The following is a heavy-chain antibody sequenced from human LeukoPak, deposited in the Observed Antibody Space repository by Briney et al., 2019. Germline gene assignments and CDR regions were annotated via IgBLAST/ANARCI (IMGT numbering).Heavy chain of an antibody. D-gene: IGHD3-22*01. Sequence: GGSLRLSCAASGFTFSSYAMSWVRQAPGKGLEWVSAISGSGGSTYYADSVKGRFTISRDNAKNSLYLQMNSLRAEDTAVYYCAREVSWANYHDSSHYYYYYMDVWGKGTTVTVSS. V-gene: IGHV3-23*01. CDR1: GFTFSSYA. CDR3: AREVSWANYHDSSHYYYYYMDV. CDR2: ISGSGGST. J-gene: IGHJ6*03.